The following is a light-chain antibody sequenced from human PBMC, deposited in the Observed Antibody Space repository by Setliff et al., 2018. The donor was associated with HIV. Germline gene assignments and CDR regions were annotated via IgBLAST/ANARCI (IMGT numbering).Light chain of an antibody. J-gene: IGLJ1*01. CDR1: SSDIGRYNL. Sequence: ALAQPASVSGSPGQSVTISCTGTSSDIGRYNLVSWYQQYPGKAPKLMIYQATKRPSGVSNRFSGSKSGNTASLTISGLQAEDEADYYCCSNTGSNTYVFGSGTKVTVL. CDR3: CSNTGSNTYV. CDR2: QAT. V-gene: IGLV2-23*01.